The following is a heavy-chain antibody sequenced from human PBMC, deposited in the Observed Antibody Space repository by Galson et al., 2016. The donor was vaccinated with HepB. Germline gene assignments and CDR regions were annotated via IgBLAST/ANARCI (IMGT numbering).Heavy chain of an antibody. CDR2: INPDSGVT. CDR1: GYTFTGYY. Sequence: SVKVSCKASGYTFTGYYMHWVRQAPGQGLEWMGWINPDSGVTSYAQKFQSRVTMTRDTSISTAYMELSGLKSDDTAVYYCARVFTMVRGVTNTFYYYGMDVWGQGTTVTVSS. D-gene: IGHD3-10*01. J-gene: IGHJ6*02. V-gene: IGHV1-2*02. CDR3: ARVFTMVRGVTNTFYYYGMDV.